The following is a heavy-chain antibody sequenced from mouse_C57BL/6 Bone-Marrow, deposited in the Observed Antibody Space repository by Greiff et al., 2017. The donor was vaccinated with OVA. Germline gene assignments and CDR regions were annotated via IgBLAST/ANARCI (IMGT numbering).Heavy chain of an antibody. CDR1: GYTFTSYW. CDR3: ARRGDYGSRSFAY. D-gene: IGHD1-1*01. V-gene: IGHV1-69*01. J-gene: IGHJ3*01. CDR2: IDPSDSYT. Sequence: QVQLQQPGAELVMPGASVKLSCKASGYTFTSYWMHWVKQRPGQGLEWIGEIDPSDSYTNYNQTFKGKSTLTVDKSSSTAYMQLSSLTSEDSAVYYCARRGDYGSRSFAYWGQGTLVTVSA.